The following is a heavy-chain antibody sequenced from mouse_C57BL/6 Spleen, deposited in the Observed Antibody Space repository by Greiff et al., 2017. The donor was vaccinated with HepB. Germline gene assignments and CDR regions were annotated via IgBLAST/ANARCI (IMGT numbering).Heavy chain of an antibody. V-gene: IGHV1-15*01. CDR3: TSPGTSYYYAMDY. J-gene: IGHJ4*01. Sequence: VQLQQSGAELVRPGASVTLSCKASGYTFTDYEMHWVKQTPVHGLEWIGAIDPETGGTDYNQKFKGKAILTADKSSSTAYMELRSLTSEDSAVYYYTSPGTSYYYAMDYWGQGTTVTVSS. D-gene: IGHD4-1*01. CDR1: GYTFTDYE. CDR2: IDPETGGT.